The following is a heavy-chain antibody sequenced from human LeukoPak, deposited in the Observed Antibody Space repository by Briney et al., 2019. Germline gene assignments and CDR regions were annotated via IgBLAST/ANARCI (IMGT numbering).Heavy chain of an antibody. D-gene: IGHD1-14*01. Sequence: SETLSLTCTFSGCSISSYYWHWLRQPPGKGLEWIGYIYYSGSTNYNPSLKSRVTISVDTSKNQFSLKLSSVTAADTAVYYCGSSDYNWNHIDYWGQGTLVTVSS. J-gene: IGHJ4*02. CDR2: IYYSGST. CDR1: GCSISSYY. V-gene: IGHV4-59*08. CDR3: GSSDYNWNHIDY.